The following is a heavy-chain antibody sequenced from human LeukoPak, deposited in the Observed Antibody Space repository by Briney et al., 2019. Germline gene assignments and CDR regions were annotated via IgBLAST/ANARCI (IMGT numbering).Heavy chain of an antibody. J-gene: IGHJ5*02. Sequence: PGXXLXLSCAASGFTFSSYAMSWVRQAPGKGLEWVSAISGSGGSTYYADSVKGRFTISRDNSKNTLYLQMNSLRAEDTAVYYCAKIRGSSWYGTSWGQGTLVTVSS. D-gene: IGHD6-13*01. V-gene: IGHV3-23*01. CDR2: ISGSGGST. CDR1: GFTFSSYA. CDR3: AKIRGSSWYGTS.